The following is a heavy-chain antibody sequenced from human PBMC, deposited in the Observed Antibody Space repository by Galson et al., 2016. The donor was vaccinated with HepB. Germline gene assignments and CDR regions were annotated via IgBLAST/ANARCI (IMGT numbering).Heavy chain of an antibody. CDR2: VYLSDSDT. CDR1: GFNFTNYY. J-gene: IGHJ4*02. CDR3: AKVVRGDYYFDN. Sequence: QSGAEVKKPGESLMISCKGFGFNFTNYYIAWVRQMPGKGLEWMGIVYLSDSDTKYSPSFQGQVTFSADKSISTAYLQWSSLKASDTAIYYCAKVVRGDYYFDNWGQGTLVTVSS. D-gene: IGHD4-17*01. V-gene: IGHV5-51*01.